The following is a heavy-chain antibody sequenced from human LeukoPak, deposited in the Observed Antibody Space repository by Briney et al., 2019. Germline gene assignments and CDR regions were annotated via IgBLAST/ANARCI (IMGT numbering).Heavy chain of an antibody. CDR3: ARQYRVTTSSYYGLDV. D-gene: IGHD5-12*01. CDR2: INHSGST. CDR1: GGSFSGYY. V-gene: IGHV4-34*01. Sequence: SETLSLTCAVYGGSFSGYYWSWIRQPPGKGLEWIGEINHSGSTNYNPSLKSRVTISVDTSKNQFSLTVKSVTAADTAVYYCARQYRVTTSSYYGLDVWGRGTAVTVSS. J-gene: IGHJ6*02.